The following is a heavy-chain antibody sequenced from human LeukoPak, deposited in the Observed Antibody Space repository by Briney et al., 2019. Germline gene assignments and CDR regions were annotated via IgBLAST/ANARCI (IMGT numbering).Heavy chain of an antibody. CDR3: ARDRCGDICFYGLDV. Sequence: GGSLRLSWAASGXTFNTYALSWVRQAPGKGLEWVSGISGSGGNTYYADSVKGRFTISRDNSKNTLYLEMNSLRAEDTAVYYCARDRCGDICFYGLDVWGQGTTVSVSS. J-gene: IGHJ6*02. V-gene: IGHV3-23*01. CDR2: ISGSGGNT. CDR1: GXTFNTYA. D-gene: IGHD2-21*01.